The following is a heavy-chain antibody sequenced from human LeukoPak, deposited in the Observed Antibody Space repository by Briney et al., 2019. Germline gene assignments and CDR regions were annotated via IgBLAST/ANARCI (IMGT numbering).Heavy chain of an antibody. CDR1: GYTFTSYG. CDR2: ISAYNGNT. CDR3: ASHVWQQLGVEYFQH. D-gene: IGHD6-13*01. Sequence: GASVKVSCKASGYTFTSYGISWVRQAPGQGLEWMGWISAYNGNTNYAQKLQGRVTMTTDTSTSTAYMELRSLRSDDTAVYYCASHVWQQLGVEYFQHWGQGTLVTVSS. J-gene: IGHJ1*01. V-gene: IGHV1-18*01.